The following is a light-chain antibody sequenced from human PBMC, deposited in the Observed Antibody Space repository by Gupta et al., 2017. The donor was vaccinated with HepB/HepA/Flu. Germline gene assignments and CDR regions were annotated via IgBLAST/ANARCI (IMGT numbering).Light chain of an antibody. CDR2: DVT. V-gene: IGLV2-14*01. Sequence: QSALTQPASVSGSPVQSITISCTGTNSDVGAYNYVSWYQQHPGKGHKLMIYDVTYRPAGVASRFSGSKSGNTASLTISGLQEEDEGDYFCKSYAGSNIWVFGGGTKLTVL. CDR1: NSDVGAYNY. J-gene: IGLJ3*02. CDR3: KSYAGSNIWV.